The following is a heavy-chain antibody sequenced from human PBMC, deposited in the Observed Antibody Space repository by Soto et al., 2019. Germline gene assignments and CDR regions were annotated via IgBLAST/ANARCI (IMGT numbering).Heavy chain of an antibody. J-gene: IGHJ6*03. V-gene: IGHV3-23*01. CDR2: ISGSGGTT. Sequence: GGSLRLSCAASGFTFSSYAMSWVRQAPGKGLEWVSAISGSGGTTYYAGSVKGRFSISRDNSKNTVYLQMSSLRAEDTAVYYCAKDGGVSSWKYCSGGSCYYYYMDVWGKGTTVTVS. CDR1: GFTFSSYA. D-gene: IGHD2-15*01. CDR3: AKDGGVSSWKYCSGGSCYYYYMDV.